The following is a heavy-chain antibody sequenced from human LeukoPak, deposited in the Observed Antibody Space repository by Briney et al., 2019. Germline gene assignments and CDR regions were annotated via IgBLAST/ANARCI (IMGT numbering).Heavy chain of an antibody. CDR1: GFTFSSYN. CDR3: ARSPGYSNGPPRDY. J-gene: IGHJ4*02. V-gene: IGHV3-64*01. Sequence: GGSLRLSCAASGFTFSSYNMHWVRQAPGKGLEYVSAITDNGRNTYYSHSVKGRFTISRDNSKNTLYLQMGSLRPEDTGVYYCARSPGYSNGPPRDYWGQGTLVTVSS. CDR2: ITDNGRNT. D-gene: IGHD5-18*01.